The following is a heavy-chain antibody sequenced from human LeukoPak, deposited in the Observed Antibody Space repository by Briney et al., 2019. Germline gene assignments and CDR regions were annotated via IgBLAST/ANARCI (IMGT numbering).Heavy chain of an antibody. V-gene: IGHV4-59*12. CDR3: ARGSSGSYHYFDY. J-gene: IGHJ4*02. D-gene: IGHD1-26*01. Sequence: SETLSLTCTVSGGSISSYYWSWIRQPPGKGLEWIGYIYYSGSTNYNPSLKSRVTMSVDTSKNQFSLNLSSVTAADTALYYCARGSSGSYHYFDYWGQGTLVTVSS. CDR2: IYYSGST. CDR1: GGSISSYY.